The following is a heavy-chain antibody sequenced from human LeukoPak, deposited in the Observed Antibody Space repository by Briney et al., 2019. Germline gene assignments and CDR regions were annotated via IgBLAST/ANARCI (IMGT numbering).Heavy chain of an antibody. J-gene: IGHJ4*02. V-gene: IGHV3-7*01. D-gene: IGHD3-22*01. CDR1: GFSFNTYW. Sequence: PGGSLRLSCVVSGFSFNTYWMSWVRQAPGKWLEWVANIKQDGSDKSYVDSVKGRFTISRDNAKNSVYLQMNSLRAEDTAMYYCARGPRYYYDSSSYSYFDYWGQGTLVTVSS. CDR3: ARGPRYYYDSSSYSYFDY. CDR2: IKQDGSDK.